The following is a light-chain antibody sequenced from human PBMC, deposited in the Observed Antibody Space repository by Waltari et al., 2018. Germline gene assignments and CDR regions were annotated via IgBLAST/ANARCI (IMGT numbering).Light chain of an antibody. V-gene: IGLV3-27*01. Sequence: SYELTQPSSVSVSPGQTATITCSGDVLTKKYARCFQQKPGQAPVLMIYKDSGRPSRIPERFSGSSSGATVNLTITGAQVEDEADYYCYSSTDNSGIFGGGTTLTVL. J-gene: IGLJ2*01. CDR1: VLTKKY. CDR2: KDS. CDR3: YSSTDNSGI.